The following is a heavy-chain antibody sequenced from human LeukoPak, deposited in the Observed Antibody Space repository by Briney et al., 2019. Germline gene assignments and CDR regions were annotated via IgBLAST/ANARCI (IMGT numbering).Heavy chain of an antibody. J-gene: IGHJ4*02. CDR3: ARGGPMVRGVPRPHGFDY. CDR1: GFTFSSYW. Sequence: GGSLRLSCAASGFTFSSYWMSWVRQAPGKGLEWVANIKQDGSEKYYVDSVKGRFTISRDNSKNTLYLQMNSLRAEDTAVYYCARGGPMVRGVPRPHGFDYWGQGTLVTVSS. D-gene: IGHD3-10*01. CDR2: IKQDGSEK. V-gene: IGHV3-7*03.